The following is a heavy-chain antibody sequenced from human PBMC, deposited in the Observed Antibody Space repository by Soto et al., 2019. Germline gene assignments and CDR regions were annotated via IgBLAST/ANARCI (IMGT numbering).Heavy chain of an antibody. CDR1: GFTFSSFN. Sequence: WSLRLSCSASGFTFSSFNMHWVRQAPGKGLEWVSSISGTTKYIYYGDSVKGRFTISRDNAENSMFLQMNSLRVEDTAVYYCARSVLFRGLNRAFDIWGQGTLVTVSS. D-gene: IGHD3-10*01. CDR3: ARSVLFRGLNRAFDI. CDR2: ISGTTKYI. J-gene: IGHJ3*02. V-gene: IGHV3-21*01.